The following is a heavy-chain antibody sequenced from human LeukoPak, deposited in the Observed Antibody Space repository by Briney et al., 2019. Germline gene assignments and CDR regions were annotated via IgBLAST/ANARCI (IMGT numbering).Heavy chain of an antibody. D-gene: IGHD2-2*01. V-gene: IGHV3-30-3*01. CDR1: GFTFTTYA. J-gene: IGHJ6*02. CDR2: ISYDGSNK. CDR3: ARDQVVVVPAAMVYGMDV. Sequence: PGGSLRLSCVASGFTFTTYAMIWVRQPPGKGLEWVAVISYDGSNKYYADSVKGRFTISRDNSKNTLYLQMNSLRAEDTAVYYCARDQVVVVPAAMVYGMDVWGQGTTVTVSS.